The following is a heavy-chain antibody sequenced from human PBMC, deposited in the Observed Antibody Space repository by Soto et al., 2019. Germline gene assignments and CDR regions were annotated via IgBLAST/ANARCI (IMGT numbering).Heavy chain of an antibody. V-gene: IGHV3-23*01. J-gene: IGHJ6*02. CDR1: GFNFGSYG. D-gene: IGHD2-8*01. CDR3: AKGLGNAKEV. CDR2: LTASGLNT. Sequence: EVQLLESGGGLVQPGGPLRLSCSASGFNFGSYGMSWVRQAPRKGLEWVSGLTASGLNTYYTDSVKGRFTISRDNSRNTVYLQMSGLRVEDTAVFHCAKGLGNAKEVWGQGTTVTVSS.